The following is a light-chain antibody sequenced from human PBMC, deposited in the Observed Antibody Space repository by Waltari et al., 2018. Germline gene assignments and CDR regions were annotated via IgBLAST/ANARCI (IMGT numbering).Light chain of an antibody. J-gene: IGLJ2*01. CDR1: SSDVGGYNY. CDR2: DVT. Sequence: QSALTQPPPVSGPPGQSVTLSRPVTSSDVGGYNYVSWYQQHPGKAPKLIIYDVTKRPSGVPDRFSGSKSGNTASLTISGLQAEDEADYYCCSYGGSYSFVVFGGGTKLTVL. CDR3: CSYGGSYSFVV. V-gene: IGLV2-11*01.